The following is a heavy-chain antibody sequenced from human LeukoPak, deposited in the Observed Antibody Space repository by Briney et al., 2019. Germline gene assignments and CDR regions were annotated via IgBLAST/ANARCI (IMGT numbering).Heavy chain of an antibody. V-gene: IGHV3-30*18. CDR1: GFTFSSYG. D-gene: IGHD6-19*01. CDR2: ISYDGSNK. CDR3: AKDRRSSGWLDWFDP. Sequence: GGSLRLSCAASGFTFSSYGMHWVRQAPGKGLEWVAVISYDGSNKYHADSVKGRFTISRDNSKNTLYLQMNSLRAEDTAVYYCAKDRRSSGWLDWFDPWGQGTLVTVSS. J-gene: IGHJ5*02.